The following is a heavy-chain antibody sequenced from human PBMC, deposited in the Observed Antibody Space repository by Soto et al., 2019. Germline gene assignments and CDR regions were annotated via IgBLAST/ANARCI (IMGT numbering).Heavy chain of an antibody. CDR2: NIPIFGTA. Sequence: QVQLVQSGAEVKKPGSSVKVSCKASGGTFSSYAISWVRQAPGQGLEWMGGNIPIFGTANYAQMFQGRVTITAYKYTSTAYMELRSLRSEDTAVYYCARVQPYCGGDCYNNWFDPWGQGTLVTVSS. D-gene: IGHD2-21*02. J-gene: IGHJ5*02. V-gene: IGHV1-69*06. CDR3: ARVQPYCGGDCYNNWFDP. CDR1: GGTFSSYA.